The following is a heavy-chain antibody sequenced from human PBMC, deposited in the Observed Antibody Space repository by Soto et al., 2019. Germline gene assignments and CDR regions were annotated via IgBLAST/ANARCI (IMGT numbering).Heavy chain of an antibody. CDR1: GGSISRSS. CDR2: IYTSGST. CDR3: ARDYYEVGARYYYGMDV. Sequence: SETLSLTCTVSGGSISRSSGRWNRQPAGKGLEWIGRIYTSGSTNYNPSLKSRVTMSVDTSKNQFSLKLSSVTAADTAVYYCARDYYEVGARYYYGMDVWGQGTTVTVSS. J-gene: IGHJ6*02. D-gene: IGHD1-26*01. V-gene: IGHV4-4*07.